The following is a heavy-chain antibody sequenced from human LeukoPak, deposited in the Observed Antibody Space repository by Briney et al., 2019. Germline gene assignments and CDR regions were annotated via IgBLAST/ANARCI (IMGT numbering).Heavy chain of an antibody. CDR1: GFTFSDYW. Sequence: GGSLRLSCSASGFTFSDYWMHWVRQAPGKGLVWVSRISSDGSSTSYADSVKGRFTISRDNAKNTLYLQMNSLRAEDTAVYYCARRSLATTNYFDYWGQGTLVTVSS. CDR2: ISSDGSST. CDR3: ARRSLATTNYFDY. D-gene: IGHD1-26*01. V-gene: IGHV3-74*01. J-gene: IGHJ4*02.